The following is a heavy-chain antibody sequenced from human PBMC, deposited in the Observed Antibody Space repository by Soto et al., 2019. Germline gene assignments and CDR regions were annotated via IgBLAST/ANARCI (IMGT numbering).Heavy chain of an antibody. J-gene: IGHJ5*02. CDR3: VRDGTKTLRDWFDP. CDR2: IYATGTT. CDR1: GASISGFY. V-gene: IGHV4-4*07. D-gene: IGHD1-1*01. Sequence: KSSETLSLTCTVCGASISGFYWSWIRKSAGKGLEWIGRIYATGTTDYNPSLKSRVMMSVDTSKKQFSLKLRSVTAADTAVYYCVRDGTKTLRDWFDPWGQGISVTVSS.